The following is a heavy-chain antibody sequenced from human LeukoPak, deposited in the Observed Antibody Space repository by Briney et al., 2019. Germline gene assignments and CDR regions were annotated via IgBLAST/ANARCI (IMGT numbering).Heavy chain of an antibody. CDR2: INWNGGST. CDR1: GFTFDDYG. J-gene: IGHJ4*02. D-gene: IGHD3-22*01. Sequence: GGSLRLSCAASGFTFDDYGMSWVRQAPGKGLEWVSGINWNGGSTGYADSVKGRFTISRDNAKNTLYLQMNSLRAEDTAVYYCARGTRLYYYDSSGYTFDYWGQGTLVTVSS. CDR3: ARGTRLYYYDSSGYTFDY. V-gene: IGHV3-20*04.